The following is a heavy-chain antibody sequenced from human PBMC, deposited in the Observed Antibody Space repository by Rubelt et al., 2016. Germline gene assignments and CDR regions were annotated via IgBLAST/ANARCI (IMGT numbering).Heavy chain of an antibody. CDR3: ARVTSLDYYGSGSYYNPFDY. J-gene: IGHJ4*02. V-gene: IGHV3-53*04. CDR2: IYSGGST. D-gene: IGHD3-10*01. Sequence: GLEWVSVIYSGGSTYYADSVKGRFTISRHNSKNTLYLQMNSLRAEDTAVYYSARVTSLDYYGSGSYYNPFDYWGQGTLVTVSS.